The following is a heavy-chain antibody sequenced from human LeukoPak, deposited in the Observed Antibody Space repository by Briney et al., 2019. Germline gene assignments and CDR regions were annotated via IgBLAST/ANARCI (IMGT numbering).Heavy chain of an antibody. J-gene: IGHJ4*02. CDR1: GFTFDDYT. Sequence: GGSLRLSCAASGFTFDDYTMHWVRQAPGKGLEWVSGITWNSGSIGYADSVRDRFTISRDNAKNSLYLEMNSLRAEDTALYYCAKEDHFASWGQGTLVTVSS. V-gene: IGHV3-9*01. CDR3: AKEDHFAS. CDR2: ITWNSGSI.